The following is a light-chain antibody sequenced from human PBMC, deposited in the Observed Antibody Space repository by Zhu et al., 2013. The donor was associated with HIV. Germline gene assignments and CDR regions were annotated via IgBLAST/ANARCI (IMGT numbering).Light chain of an antibody. V-gene: IGLV1-44*01. CDR2: TNI. CDR3: AAWDDSLSGYV. CDR1: SSNIGHNP. Sequence: QSVLAQPPSASARPGQTVTISCSGGSSNIGHNPVSWFQQFPGAAPKLLIYTNIQRPSGVPDRFSGSKSDTSASLAISGLRSGDEADYYCAAWDDSLSGYVFGPGTKVTVL. J-gene: IGLJ1*01.